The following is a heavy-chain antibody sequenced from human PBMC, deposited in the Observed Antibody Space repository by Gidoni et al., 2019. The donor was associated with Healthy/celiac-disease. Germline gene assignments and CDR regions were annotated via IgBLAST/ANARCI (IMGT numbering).Heavy chain of an antibody. CDR1: AVSISSSSYY. CDR2: IYYSGST. CDR3: ARDRDPPTTVTTFILDYYYGMDV. J-gene: IGHJ6*02. Sequence: QLQLQESGPGLVKPSETLSLTCPVPAVSISSSSYYWGWLRQPPGKGLEWIGSIYYSGSTYANPSLKSRVTISVDTSKNQFSLKLSSVTAADTAVYYCARDRDPPTTVTTFILDYYYGMDVWGQGTTVTVSS. V-gene: IGHV4-39*07. D-gene: IGHD4-17*01.